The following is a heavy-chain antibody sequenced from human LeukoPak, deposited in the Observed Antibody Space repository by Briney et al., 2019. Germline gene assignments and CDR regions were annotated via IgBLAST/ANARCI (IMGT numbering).Heavy chain of an antibody. D-gene: IGHD3-10*01. V-gene: IGHV3-23*01. Sequence: GGSLRLSCAASGFTFSSYAMSWVRQAPGKGLEWVSAISGSGGSTYYADSVKGRFTISRDNSKNTLYLQMNSQRAEDTAVYYCAKDQVRGVIGNWGQGTLVTVSS. CDR2: ISGSGGST. J-gene: IGHJ4*02. CDR1: GFTFSSYA. CDR3: AKDQVRGVIGN.